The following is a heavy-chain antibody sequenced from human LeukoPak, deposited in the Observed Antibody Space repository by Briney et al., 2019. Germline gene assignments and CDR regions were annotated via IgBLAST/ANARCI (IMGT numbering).Heavy chain of an antibody. CDR1: GYTFTDYY. J-gene: IGHJ4*02. Sequence: ASEKVSCKASGYTFTDYYIHWVRQAPGQGLEWVGCINPNSGGTKYAQNFQGRVTMTRDTSINTAYMDLSRLTSDDTAVYYCARGRGARYYDSSGLYYFDYWGLGTLVTVSS. CDR2: INPNSGGT. V-gene: IGHV1-2*02. D-gene: IGHD3-22*01. CDR3: ARGRGARYYDSSGLYYFDY.